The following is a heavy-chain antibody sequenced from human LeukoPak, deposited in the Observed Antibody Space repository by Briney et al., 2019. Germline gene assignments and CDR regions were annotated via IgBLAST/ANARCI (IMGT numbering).Heavy chain of an antibody. Sequence: SVKVSCKASGGTFSSYAISWVRQAPGQGLEWMGRIIPILGIANYAQKFQGRVTITADKSTSTAYMELSSLRSEDTGVYYCARGRGDGSAGGDYWGQGTLVTVSS. CDR3: ARGRGDGSAGGDY. D-gene: IGHD5-24*01. V-gene: IGHV1-69*04. CDR1: GGTFSSYA. J-gene: IGHJ4*02. CDR2: IIPILGIA.